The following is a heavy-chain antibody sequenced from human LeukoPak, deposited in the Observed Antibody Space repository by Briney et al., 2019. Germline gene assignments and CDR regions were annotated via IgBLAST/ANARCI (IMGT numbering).Heavy chain of an antibody. Sequence: SETLSLTCTVSGGSISSSSYYWGWIRQPPGKGLEWIGSIYYSGSTYYNPSLKSRVTISVDTSKNQFSLKLSSVTAADTAVYYCARREIAAAGISFDPWGQGTLVTVSS. CDR1: GGSISSSSYY. CDR3: ARREIAAAGISFDP. V-gene: IGHV4-39*07. D-gene: IGHD6-13*01. J-gene: IGHJ5*02. CDR2: IYYSGST.